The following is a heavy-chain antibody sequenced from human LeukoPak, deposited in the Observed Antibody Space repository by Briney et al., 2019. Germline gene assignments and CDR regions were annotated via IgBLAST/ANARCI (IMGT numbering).Heavy chain of an antibody. J-gene: IGHJ4*02. CDR2: INHSGST. CDR1: GGSFSGYY. V-gene: IGHV4-34*01. D-gene: IGHD3-9*01. CDR3: TRRATYFGWRPSESPSCLDF. Sequence: SETLSLTCAVYGGSFSGYYWSWIRQPPGKGLEWIGEINHSGSTNYNPSLKSRVTISIGTSKNQFSLKLSSVTTADTAVYYCTRRATYFGWRPSESPSCLDFWGQGTLVTVSS.